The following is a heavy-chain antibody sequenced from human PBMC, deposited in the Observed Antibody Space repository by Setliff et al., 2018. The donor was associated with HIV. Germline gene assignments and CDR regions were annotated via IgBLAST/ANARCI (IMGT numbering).Heavy chain of an antibody. D-gene: IGHD4-4*01. J-gene: IGHJ3*02. Sequence: GGSLRLSCAASGFTFGSQWMHWVRQAPGKGLVWVSRISPDGSVINYAGSVKGRFTISRDNAKNTLYLQMNGLRAEDTAVYYCAKDGDYRNGDYDAFDIWGLGTMVTVSS. CDR3: AKDGDYRNGDYDAFDI. CDR2: ISPDGSVI. V-gene: IGHV3-74*01. CDR1: GFTFGSQW.